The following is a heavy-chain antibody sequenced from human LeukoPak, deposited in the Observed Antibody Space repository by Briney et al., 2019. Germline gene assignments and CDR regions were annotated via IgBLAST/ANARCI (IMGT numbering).Heavy chain of an antibody. V-gene: IGHV3-21*01. D-gene: IGHD6-13*01. CDR2: ISSSSSYI. CDR1: GFTFSSYS. Sequence: GGSLRLSCAASGFTFSSYSMNWVRQAPGKGLEWVSSISSSSSYIYYADSVKGRFTISRDNAKNTLYLQMNSLRAEDTAVYYCARAAAGNFDYWGQGTLVTVSS. CDR3: ARAAAGNFDY. J-gene: IGHJ4*02.